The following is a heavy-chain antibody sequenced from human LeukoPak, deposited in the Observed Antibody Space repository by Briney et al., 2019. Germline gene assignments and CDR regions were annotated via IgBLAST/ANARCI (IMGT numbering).Heavy chain of an antibody. Sequence: PSETLSLTCTVSGGSISSYYWSWIRQPPGKGLEWIGYIYYSGSTNYNPSLKSRVTISVDTSKNQFSLKLSSVTAADTAVYYCARGVALTYYYGSGSYYKPLYFDYWGQGTLVTVSS. V-gene: IGHV4-59*01. D-gene: IGHD3-10*01. CDR1: GGSISSYY. CDR3: ARGVALTYYYGSGSYYKPLYFDY. J-gene: IGHJ4*02. CDR2: IYYSGST.